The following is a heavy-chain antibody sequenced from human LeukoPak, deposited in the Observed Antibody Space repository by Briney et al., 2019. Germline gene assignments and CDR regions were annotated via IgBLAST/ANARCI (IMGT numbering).Heavy chain of an antibody. CDR1: GGSISSGGYY. J-gene: IGHJ4*02. Sequence: SETLSLTCTVSGGSISSGGYYWSWIRQHPGKGLEWIGYIYYSGSTYYNPSLKSRVTISLDTSKNHFSLKLSSVTAADTAVYYYARVQGSGSYFFFVYWGQGTLVTVS. CDR2: IYYSGST. CDR3: ARVQGSGSYFFFVY. V-gene: IGHV4-31*03. D-gene: IGHD1-26*01.